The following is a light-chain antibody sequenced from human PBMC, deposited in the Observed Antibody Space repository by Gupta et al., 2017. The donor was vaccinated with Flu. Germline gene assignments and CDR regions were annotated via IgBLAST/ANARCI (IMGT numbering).Light chain of an antibody. J-gene: IGKJ1*01. CDR1: QSLVHRNGNTY. Sequence: DVVMTQSPLSLPVTLGQPASISCRSSQSLVHRNGNTYLTWFQQRPGQSPRRLIYRVSKRDSGVPDRFSGSGSGTDFTRKISRVEAEDVGVYYCMQGTHWPTFGQGTKVEIK. V-gene: IGKV2-30*02. CDR3: MQGTHWPT. CDR2: RVS.